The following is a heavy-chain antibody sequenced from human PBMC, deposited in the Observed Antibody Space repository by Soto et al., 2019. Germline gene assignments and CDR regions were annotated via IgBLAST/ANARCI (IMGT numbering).Heavy chain of an antibody. J-gene: IGHJ4*02. CDR3: VRIRRGDGYTFGY. D-gene: IGHD5-12*01. CDR1: GFTLSNYW. Sequence: EEQLVESGGVSVQPGGSLRLYCTASGFTLSNYWMHWVRQAPGKGLVWVSRINTDGSTTTYADSVKGRFTISRDNAKNTLYLQMNSLRDEDTAVYYCVRIRRGDGYTFGYWGQGTLVTVSS. V-gene: IGHV3-74*01. CDR2: INTDGSTT.